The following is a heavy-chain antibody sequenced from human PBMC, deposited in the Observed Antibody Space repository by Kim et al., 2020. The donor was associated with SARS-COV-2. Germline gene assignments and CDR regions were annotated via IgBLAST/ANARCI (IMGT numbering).Heavy chain of an antibody. V-gene: IGHV3-49*03. CDR1: GFTFGDYA. CDR3: TRVHIGWSLGY. D-gene: IGHD2-15*01. Sequence: GGSLRLSCTASGFTFGDYAMSWFRQAPGKGLEWVGFIRSKAYGGTTEYAASVKGRFTISRDDSKSIAYLQMNSLKTEDTAVYYCTRVHIGWSLGYWGQGTLVTVSS. J-gene: IGHJ4*02. CDR2: IRSKAYGGTT.